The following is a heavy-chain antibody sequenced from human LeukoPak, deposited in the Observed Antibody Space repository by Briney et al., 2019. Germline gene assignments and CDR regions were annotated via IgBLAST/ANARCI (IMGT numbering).Heavy chain of an antibody. CDR3: GGGGVWYFDY. CDR1: GFTFSSYW. CDR2: IKQDGSEK. D-gene: IGHD3-16*01. Sequence: GGSLRLSCAASGFTFSSYWMSWVRQAPGKGLEWVANIKQDGSEKYYVDSVKGRFTISRDNAKNSLYLQLNSLRAEDTDVYYWGGGGVWYFDYWGQGILVTVSS. J-gene: IGHJ4*02. V-gene: IGHV3-7*04.